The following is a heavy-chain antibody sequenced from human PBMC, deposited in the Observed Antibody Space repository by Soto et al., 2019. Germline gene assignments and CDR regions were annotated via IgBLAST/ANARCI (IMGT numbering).Heavy chain of an antibody. Sequence: SVKVSCKASGFTFTSSAMQWVRLARGQRLEWIGWIVVGSGNTNYAQKFQERVTITRDMSTGTAYMELSSLRSEDTAVYYCAARSYDNSGYYFDYWGQGTTVTVSS. D-gene: IGHD3-22*01. CDR2: IVVGSGNT. CDR3: AARSYDNSGYYFDY. J-gene: IGHJ4*03. V-gene: IGHV1-58*02. CDR1: GFTFTSSA.